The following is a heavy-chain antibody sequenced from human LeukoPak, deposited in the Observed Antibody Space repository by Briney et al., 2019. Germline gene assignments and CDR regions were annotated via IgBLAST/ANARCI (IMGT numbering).Heavy chain of an antibody. CDR3: ARGRIHTMIVVVIRNWFDP. Sequence: SETLSLTCAVYGGSFSGYYWSWIRQPPGKGLEWIGEINHSGSTNYNPSLKSRVTISVDTSKNQFSLKLSSVTAADTAVYYCARGRIHTMIVVVIRNWFDPWGQGTLVTVSS. D-gene: IGHD3-22*01. V-gene: IGHV4-34*01. CDR2: INHSGST. J-gene: IGHJ5*02. CDR1: GGSFSGYY.